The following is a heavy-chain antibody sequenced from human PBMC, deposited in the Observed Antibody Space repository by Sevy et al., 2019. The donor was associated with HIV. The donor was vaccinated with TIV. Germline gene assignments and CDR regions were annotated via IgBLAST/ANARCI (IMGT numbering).Heavy chain of an antibody. V-gene: IGHV1-2*02. CDR2: INPNSGGT. D-gene: IGHD1-1*01. J-gene: IGHJ3*02. CDR3: ARDATYNWNYERFAFDI. CDR1: GYTFTGYY. Sequence: ASVKVSCKASGYTFTGYYMHWVRQAPGQGLEWMGWINPNSGGTNYAQTFQGRVTMTRDTSISTAYMELSRLRSDDTAVYYCARDATYNWNYERFAFDIWGQGTMVTVSS.